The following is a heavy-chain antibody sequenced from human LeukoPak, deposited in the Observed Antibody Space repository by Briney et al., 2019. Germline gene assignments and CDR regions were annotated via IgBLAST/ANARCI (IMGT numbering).Heavy chain of an antibody. CDR1: GFIVSSNY. D-gene: IGHD3-22*01. Sequence: SGGSLRLSCAASGFIVSSNYMSWVRQAPGKGLEWVSVIYSGGSTYYADSVKGRFTISRDNSKNTLYLRMNSLRAEDTAVYYCARDRPPGYYDSSDYNFDYWGQGTLVTVSS. CDR2: IYSGGST. CDR3: ARDRPPGYYDSSDYNFDY. V-gene: IGHV3-66*02. J-gene: IGHJ4*02.